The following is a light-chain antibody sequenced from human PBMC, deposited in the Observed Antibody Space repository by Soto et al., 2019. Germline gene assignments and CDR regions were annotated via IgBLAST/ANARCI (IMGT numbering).Light chain of an antibody. Sequence: QSVLTQPASVSGSPGQSITISCTGTSSDVGGYDHVSWYQLHPGKAPKLMVFEVNNRPSGVSYRFSGSKSGNTASLTISGLQAEDEADYFCSSYSISTAYLFGTGTRSPS. V-gene: IGLV2-14*01. CDR2: EVN. CDR3: SSYSISTAYL. J-gene: IGLJ1*01. CDR1: SSDVGGYDH.